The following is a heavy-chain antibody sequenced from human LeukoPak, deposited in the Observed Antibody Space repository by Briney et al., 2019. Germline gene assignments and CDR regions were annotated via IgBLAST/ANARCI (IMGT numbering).Heavy chain of an antibody. D-gene: IGHD3-22*01. J-gene: IGHJ4*02. Sequence: SQTLSLTXTVSGGSISSGSYYWSWIRQPAGKGLEWIGRIYTSGSTNYNPSLKSRVTISVDTSKNQFSLKLSSVTAADTAVYYCARLRSGYYLDYWGQGTLVTVSS. CDR2: IYTSGST. CDR1: GGSISSGSYY. V-gene: IGHV4-61*02. CDR3: ARLRSGYYLDY.